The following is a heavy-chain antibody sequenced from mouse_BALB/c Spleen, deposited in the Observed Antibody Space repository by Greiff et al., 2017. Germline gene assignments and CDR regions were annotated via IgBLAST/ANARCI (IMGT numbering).Heavy chain of an antibody. CDR2: ISSGGSYT. CDR1: GFTFSSYA. Sequence: EVHLVESGGGLVKPGGSLKLSCAASGFTFSSYAMSWVRQTPEKRLEWVATISSGGSYTYYPDSVKGRFTISRDNAKNTLYLQMSSLRSEDTAMYYCARHSPPYYYGSSYFWYFDVWGAGTTVTVSS. CDR3: ARHSPPYYYGSSYFWYFDV. V-gene: IGHV5-9-3*01. D-gene: IGHD1-1*01. J-gene: IGHJ1*01.